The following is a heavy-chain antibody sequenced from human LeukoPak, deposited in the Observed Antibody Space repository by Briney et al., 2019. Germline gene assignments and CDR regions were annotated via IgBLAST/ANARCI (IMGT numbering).Heavy chain of an antibody. CDR1: GGSISSSSYY. D-gene: IGHD2-2*01. Sequence: SETLSLTCTVSGGSISSSSYYWGWIRQPPGKGLEWIGETNHSGSTNYNPSLKSRVTISVDTSKNQFSLKLSSVTAADTAVYYCARGGGQVVVVPAATSYPDAFDIWGQGTMVTVSS. CDR3: ARGGGQVVVVPAATSYPDAFDI. V-gene: IGHV4-39*07. CDR2: TNHSGST. J-gene: IGHJ3*02.